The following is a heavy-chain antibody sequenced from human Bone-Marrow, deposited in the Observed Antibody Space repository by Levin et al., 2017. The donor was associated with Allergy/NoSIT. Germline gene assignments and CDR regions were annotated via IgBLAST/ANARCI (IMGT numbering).Heavy chain of an antibody. CDR2: IYWDDDK. Sequence: SGPTLVKPTQTLMLTCTFSDFSLNTRGVGVGWVRRPPGKALGWLAVIYWDDDKDYSPSLKSRLTITKDTSRKQVVLTMTNMDPVDTATYYCVHTTLIVTDIKDELYFDYWGQGTLVTVSS. CDR3: VHTTLIVTDIKDELYFDY. D-gene: IGHD3-22*01. J-gene: IGHJ4*02. V-gene: IGHV2-5*02. CDR1: DFSLNTRGVG.